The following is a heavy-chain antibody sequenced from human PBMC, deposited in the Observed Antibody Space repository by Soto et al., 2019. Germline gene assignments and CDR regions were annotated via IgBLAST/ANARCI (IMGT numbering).Heavy chain of an antibody. CDR2: IYYSGST. Sequence: SETLSLPCTVSGGSISSYYWSWIRQPPGKGLEWIGYIYYSGSTNYNPSLKSRVTISVDTSKNQFSLKLSSVTAADTAVYYCARCSSWYACFDYWGQGTLVTVSS. CDR3: ARCSSWYACFDY. CDR1: GGSISSYY. V-gene: IGHV4-59*08. D-gene: IGHD6-13*01. J-gene: IGHJ4*02.